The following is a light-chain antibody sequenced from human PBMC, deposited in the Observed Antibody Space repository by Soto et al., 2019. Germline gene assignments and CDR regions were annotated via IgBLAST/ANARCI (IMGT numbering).Light chain of an antibody. CDR3: MQALQTRWT. J-gene: IGKJ1*01. V-gene: IGKV2-28*01. CDR2: LGS. CDR1: QSLLHSNGYNY. Sequence: DIVMTQSPLSLPVTPGEPASISCRSSQSLLHSNGYNYLDWYLQKPGQSPQLLIYLGSNRASGVXDKXSGSGSGTDFTLKISRVEAEDVGVYYCMQALQTRWTFGQGTKVEIK.